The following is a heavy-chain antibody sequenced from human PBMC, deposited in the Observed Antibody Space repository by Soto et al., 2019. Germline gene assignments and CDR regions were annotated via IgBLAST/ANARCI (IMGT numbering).Heavy chain of an antibody. CDR2: IYPGDSET. CDR3: ARSNCRSGGSCYSEAFDI. CDR1: GYSFTNYW. D-gene: IGHD2-15*01. Sequence: PGESLKISCQCSGYSFTNYWIGWVCQMPGKGLEWMGIIYPGDSETRYSPAFQGQVTISADKSISTAYLQWSTLKASDSAMYFCARSNCRSGGSCYSEAFDIWGQATTVTVSS. V-gene: IGHV5-51*01. J-gene: IGHJ3*02.